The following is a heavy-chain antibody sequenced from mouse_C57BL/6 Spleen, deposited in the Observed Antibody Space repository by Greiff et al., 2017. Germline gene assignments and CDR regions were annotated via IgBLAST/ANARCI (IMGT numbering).Heavy chain of an antibody. D-gene: IGHD2-4*01. CDR3: ARYDYDDWFAY. V-gene: IGHV3-6*01. Sequence: ESGPGLVKPSQSLSLTCSVTGYSITSGYYWNWIRQFPGNKLEWMGYISYDGSNNYNPSLKNRISITRDTSKNQFFLKLNSVTTEDTATYYCARYDYDDWFAYWGQGTLVTVSA. J-gene: IGHJ3*01. CDR1: GYSITSGYY. CDR2: ISYDGSN.